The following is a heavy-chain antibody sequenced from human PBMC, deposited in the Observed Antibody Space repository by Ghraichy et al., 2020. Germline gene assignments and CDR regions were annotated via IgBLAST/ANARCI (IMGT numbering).Heavy chain of an antibody. CDR1: GGSIISSNYY. CDR2: IYYSGST. V-gene: IGHV4-39*01. J-gene: IGHJ5*02. Sequence: SETLSLTCTVSGGSIISSNYYWGWIRQPPGKRLEWIGSIYYSGSTYYSPSLKHRVTISVDTSKNQFSLRLSSVTTADTAVYYCTKTYYDILTASFDPWGQGTLVTVSS. D-gene: IGHD3-9*01. CDR3: TKTYYDILTASFDP.